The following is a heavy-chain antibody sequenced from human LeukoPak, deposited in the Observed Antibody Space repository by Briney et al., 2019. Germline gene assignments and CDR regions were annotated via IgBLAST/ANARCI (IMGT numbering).Heavy chain of an antibody. CDR3: ARDRGVTGSFDY. J-gene: IGHJ4*02. D-gene: IGHD3-10*01. CDR1: GGPISSYY. V-gene: IGHV4-59*01. CDR2: IYDTGSI. Sequence: SETLSLTCSVSGGPISSYYWSWIRQPPGEGLEWIGYIYDTGSINYNPSLKSRVTISVDTSKKQFSLRLTSVTAADTAVYYCARDRGVTGSFDYWGQGTLVTVSS.